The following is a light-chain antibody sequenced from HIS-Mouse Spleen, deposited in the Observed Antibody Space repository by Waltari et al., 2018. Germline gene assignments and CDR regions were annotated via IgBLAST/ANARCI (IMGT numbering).Light chain of an antibody. J-gene: IGLJ3*02. Sequence: QSALTQPASVSGSPGQSIPISCTGTSSDVGGYNYVSWYQQHPGKAPKLMIYEVSNRPSGVSNRFSGLQAEDEADYYCSSYTSSSTLGVFGGGTKLTVL. V-gene: IGLV2-14*01. CDR1: SSDVGGYNY. CDR2: EVS. CDR3: SSYTSSSTLGV.